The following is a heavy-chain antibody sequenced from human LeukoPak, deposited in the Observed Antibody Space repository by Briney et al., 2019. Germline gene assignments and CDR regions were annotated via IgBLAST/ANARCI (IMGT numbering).Heavy chain of an antibody. D-gene: IGHD3-22*01. Sequence: GRSLRLSCAASGFTFDDYAMHWVRQAPGRGLEWVSGISWNSGSIGYADSVKGRFTISRDNAKNSLYLQVNSLRAEDMALYYCAKGGSGYYAPFDYWGQGTLVTVSS. CDR1: GFTFDDYA. CDR2: ISWNSGSI. J-gene: IGHJ4*02. CDR3: AKGGSGYYAPFDY. V-gene: IGHV3-9*03.